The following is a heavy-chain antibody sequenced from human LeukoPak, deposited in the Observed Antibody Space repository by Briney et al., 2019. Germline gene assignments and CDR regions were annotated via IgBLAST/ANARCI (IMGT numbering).Heavy chain of an antibody. CDR2: IHPGDSDT. Sequence: GESLKISCNGSGYSFANYWIGWVRQMPGKGLEWMGIIHPGDSDTRYSPSFQGQVTISAEKSISTAYLQWSSLKASDTAMYYCARRGEGPIGGIGYWGQGTLVTVSS. CDR3: ARRGEGPIGGIGY. CDR1: GYSFANYW. V-gene: IGHV5-51*01. D-gene: IGHD3-10*01. J-gene: IGHJ4*02.